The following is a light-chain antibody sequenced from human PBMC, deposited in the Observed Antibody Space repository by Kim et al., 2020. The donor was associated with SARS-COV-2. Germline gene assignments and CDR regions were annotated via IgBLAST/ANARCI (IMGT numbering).Light chain of an antibody. Sequence: ALGQKVRITCQGDSLRSYYASWYQQKPGQAPVLVIYGKNNRPSGIPDRFSGSSSGNTASLTIPGAQAEDEADYYCNSRDSSGNHWVFGGGTQLTVL. CDR3: NSRDSSGNHWV. J-gene: IGLJ3*02. V-gene: IGLV3-19*01. CDR2: GKN. CDR1: SLRSYY.